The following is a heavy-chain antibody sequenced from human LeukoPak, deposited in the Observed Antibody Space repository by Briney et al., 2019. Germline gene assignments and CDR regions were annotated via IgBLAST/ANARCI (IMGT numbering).Heavy chain of an antibody. V-gene: IGHV4-59*08. CDR2: IYYSGST. D-gene: IGHD6-19*01. CDR1: GGSIRSYY. CDR3: ARHGSRAVAGYFGY. J-gene: IGHJ4*02. Sequence: SETLSLTCTVSGGSIRSYYWTWIRQSPGKGLEWIGYIYYSGSTYYNPSLTSRVTISVDTSKNQFSLRLSSVTAADTAVYYCARHGSRAVAGYFGYWGQGTLVTVSS.